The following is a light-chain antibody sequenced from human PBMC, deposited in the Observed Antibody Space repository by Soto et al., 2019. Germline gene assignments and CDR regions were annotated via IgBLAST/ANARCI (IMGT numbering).Light chain of an antibody. Sequence: QPVLTQSSSASASLGTSVKLTCTLSNGRSGDTIAWHQQQPGKAPRYLMKLEGSGSYNKGSGVPDRFSGSSSGADRYLTISYLQSDDEADYYCETWDSNSRVFGGGTQLTVL. CDR1: NGRSGDT. CDR2: LEGSGSY. J-gene: IGLJ2*01. CDR3: ETWDSNSRV. V-gene: IGLV4-60*03.